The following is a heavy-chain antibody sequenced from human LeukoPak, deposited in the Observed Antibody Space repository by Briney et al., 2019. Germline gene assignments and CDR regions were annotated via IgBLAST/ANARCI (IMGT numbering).Heavy chain of an antibody. CDR1: GFTFSSYG. J-gene: IGHJ6*01. CDR3: ARDRGSSSWWDYYYYGMDV. V-gene: IGHV3-33*01. CDR2: IWYDGSNK. D-gene: IGHD6-13*01. Sequence: GGSLRLSCAASGFTFSSYGMHWVRQAPGKGLEGVAVIWYDGSNKYYADSVKGRFTISRDNSKNTLYLQMNSLRAEDTAVYYCARDRGSSSWWDYYYYGMDVWGQGTTVTVSS.